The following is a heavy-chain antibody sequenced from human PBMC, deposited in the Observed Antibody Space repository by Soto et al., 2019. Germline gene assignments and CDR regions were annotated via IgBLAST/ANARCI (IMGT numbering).Heavy chain of an antibody. V-gene: IGHV4-30-4*01. J-gene: IGHJ6*02. CDR3: ARLNGYCVSTGCHGYYGMDV. CDR2: ISYSGTT. D-gene: IGHD2-2*03. Sequence: TCTVSGDSISSNTNYWSWIRQPPGEGLEWIGFISYSGTTSYSPSLKSRVAISLDTSKNQFSLRLSSVTAADTAVYYCARLNGYCVSTGCHGYYGMDVWGQGTTVTVSS. CDR1: GDSISSNTNY.